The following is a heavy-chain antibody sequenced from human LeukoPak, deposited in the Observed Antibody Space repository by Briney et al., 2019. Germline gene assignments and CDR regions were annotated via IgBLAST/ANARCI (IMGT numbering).Heavy chain of an antibody. Sequence: SETLSLTCAVYGESFSGYYWSWIRQPPGKGLEWIGEINHSGSTNYNPSLKSRVTISVDTSKNQFSLKLSSVTAADTAVYYCARPSGTIYGSGSYYARYNWFDPWGQGTLVTVSS. D-gene: IGHD3-10*01. CDR1: GESFSGYY. J-gene: IGHJ5*02. V-gene: IGHV4-34*01. CDR2: INHSGST. CDR3: ARPSGTIYGSGSYYARYNWFDP.